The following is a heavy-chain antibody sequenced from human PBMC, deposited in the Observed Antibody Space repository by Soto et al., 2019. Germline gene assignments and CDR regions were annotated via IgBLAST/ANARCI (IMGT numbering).Heavy chain of an antibody. Sequence: QVQLQQWGVGLLKPSETLSLTCAVYGGSFSGYYWSWIRQPPGKGLEWIGEINHSGSTNYNPSLKSRVTISVDTSKNQFSLKLSSVTAADTAVYYCARQSNWNYYYYYGMDVWGQGTTVTVSS. CDR2: INHSGST. V-gene: IGHV4-34*01. CDR1: GGSFSGYY. D-gene: IGHD1-1*01. J-gene: IGHJ6*02. CDR3: ARQSNWNYYYYYGMDV.